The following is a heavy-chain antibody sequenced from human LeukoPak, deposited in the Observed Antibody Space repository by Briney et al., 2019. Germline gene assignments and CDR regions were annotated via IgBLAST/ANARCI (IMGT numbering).Heavy chain of an antibody. CDR2: VHYSGST. Sequence: SETLSLTCTVSGGSISGFYWNWLRQPPGKGLEWIGFVHYSGSTNYNPSLKSRATISVDTSKNQFSLRLDSVTAANTAVYYCARRCVAGDCYKYWGQGTLVTVSS. D-gene: IGHD2-21*02. CDR1: GGSISGFY. V-gene: IGHV4-59*08. CDR3: ARRCVAGDCYKY. J-gene: IGHJ4*02.